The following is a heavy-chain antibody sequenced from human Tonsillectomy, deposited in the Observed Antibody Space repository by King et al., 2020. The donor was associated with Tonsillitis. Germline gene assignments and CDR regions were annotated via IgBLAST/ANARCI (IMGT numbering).Heavy chain of an antibody. CDR3: ARGVEEIATTQEH. J-gene: IGHJ1*01. D-gene: IGHD5-24*01. Sequence: QLQESGSGLVKPSQTLSLTCAVSGGSISSGGYSWSWIRQPPGKGLEWIGYIYHSGSTYYNPSLKSRVTISVDRSKNQFSLTLSSVTAADTAVYYCARGVEEIATTQEHWGQGTLVTVSS. V-gene: IGHV4-30-2*01. CDR2: IYHSGST. CDR1: GGSISSGGYS.